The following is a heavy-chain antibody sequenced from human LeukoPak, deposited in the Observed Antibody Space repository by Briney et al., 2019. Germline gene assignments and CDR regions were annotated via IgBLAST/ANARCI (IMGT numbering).Heavy chain of an antibody. CDR1: GGSFNSYF. V-gene: IGHV4-34*01. Sequence: SETLSLTCALYGGSFNSYFWSWIRQPPGKGLEWIGEINHSGRTNYNPSLASRGIILIDKYKKQLSLQLGSVTAADTAVYYCARTFDYGDYRGPGYWGQGTLVTVSS. D-gene: IGHD4-17*01. CDR2: INHSGRT. J-gene: IGHJ4*02. CDR3: ARTFDYGDYRGPGY.